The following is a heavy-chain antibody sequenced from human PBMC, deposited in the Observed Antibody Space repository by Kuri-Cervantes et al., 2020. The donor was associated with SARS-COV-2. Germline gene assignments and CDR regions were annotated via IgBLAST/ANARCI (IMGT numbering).Heavy chain of an antibody. J-gene: IGHJ5*02. CDR2: MSPNTANT. V-gene: IGHV1-8*01. Sequence: ASVKVSCKASGYTFTSYDINWVRQATGQGLEWMGWMSPNTANTDYAQKFQGRVTMTRDTSISTAYMELSSLGSEDTAVYYCATTSPYDSSGINWFDPWGQGTLVTVSS. CDR1: GYTFTSYD. D-gene: IGHD3-22*01. CDR3: ATTSPYDSSGINWFDP.